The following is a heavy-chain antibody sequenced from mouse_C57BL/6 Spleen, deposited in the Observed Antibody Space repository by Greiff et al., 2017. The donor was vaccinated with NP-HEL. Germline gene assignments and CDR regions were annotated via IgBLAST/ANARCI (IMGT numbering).Heavy chain of an antibody. D-gene: IGHD2-3*01. CDR3: ARGGDGFDWYFDV. CDR1: GYSFTDYN. Sequence: VQLKESGPELVKPGASVKISCKASGYSFTDYNMNWVKQSNGKSLEWIGVINPNYGTTSYNQKFKGKATLTVDQSSSTAYMQLNGLTSEDSAVYYCARGGDGFDWYFDVWGTGTTVTVSS. CDR2: INPNYGTT. J-gene: IGHJ1*03. V-gene: IGHV1-39*01.